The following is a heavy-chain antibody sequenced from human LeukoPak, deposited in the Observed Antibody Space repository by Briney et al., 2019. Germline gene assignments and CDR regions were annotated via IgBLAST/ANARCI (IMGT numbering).Heavy chain of an antibody. D-gene: IGHD3-9*01. CDR2: IWYDGSNK. Sequence: GGSLRLSCAASGFTFSSYGMHWVRQAPGKGLEWVAVIWYDGSNKYYADSEKGRFTISRDNSKNTLYLQMNSLRAEDTAVYYCARYGLYYYGMDVWGQGTTVTVSS. CDR1: GFTFSSYG. V-gene: IGHV3-33*01. CDR3: ARYGLYYYGMDV. J-gene: IGHJ6*02.